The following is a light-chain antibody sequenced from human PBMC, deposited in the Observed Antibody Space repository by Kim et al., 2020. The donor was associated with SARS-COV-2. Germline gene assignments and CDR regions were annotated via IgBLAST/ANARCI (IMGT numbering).Light chain of an antibody. CDR2: DVN. J-gene: IGLJ2*01. CDR3: SSSTTSNTLI. CDR1: NSDIVGYTY. V-gene: IGLV2-14*03. Sequence: GQSITISCIGSNSDIVGYTYVSWYQQHPDKAPKLLIYDVNKRPSGVSNRFSGSKSGNTASLTISGLQAEDEADYYCSSSTTSNTLIFGGGTQLTVL.